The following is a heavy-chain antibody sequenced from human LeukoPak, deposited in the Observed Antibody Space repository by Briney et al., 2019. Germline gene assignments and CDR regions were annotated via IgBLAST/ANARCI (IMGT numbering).Heavy chain of an antibody. CDR2: ISWNSGSI. V-gene: IGHV3-9*01. CDR3: ARGLLTGTTDY. J-gene: IGHJ4*02. D-gene: IGHD1-20*01. CDR1: GFTFDDYA. Sequence: GGSLRLSCAASGFTFDDYAMHWVRQAPGKGLEWVSGISWNSGSIGYADSVKGRFTISRDNAKNSLYLQMNSLRAEDTAVYYCARGLLTGTTDYWGQGTLVTVSS.